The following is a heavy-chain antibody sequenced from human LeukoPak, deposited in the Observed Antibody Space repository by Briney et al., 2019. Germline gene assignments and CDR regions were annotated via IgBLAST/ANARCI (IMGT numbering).Heavy chain of an antibody. CDR2: INHSGST. V-gene: IGHV4-34*01. CDR3: ARGFRWRLMDY. D-gene: IGHD6-25*01. J-gene: IGHJ4*02. Sequence: SETLSLTCAVYGGSFSGYYWSWIRQPPGKGLEWIGEINHSGSTNYNPSLKSRVTISVDTSKNQFSLKLSSVTAADTAVYYCARGFRWRLMDYWGQGTLVTVSS. CDR1: GGSFSGYY.